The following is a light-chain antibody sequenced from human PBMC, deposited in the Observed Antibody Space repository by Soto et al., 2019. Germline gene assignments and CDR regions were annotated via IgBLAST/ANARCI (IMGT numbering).Light chain of an antibody. CDR2: EGD. CDR3: ISDTISGTFV. J-gene: IGLJ1*01. CDR1: SSDVGGYNY. Sequence: SALTQPASVSGSPGQSITISCTGTSSDVGGYNYVSWYQQHPGKAPKLMIYEGDYRPSGVYTRFSGSTSGNTASPTSSGQEGEDADEYYCISDTISGTFVFGTGTKVTVL. V-gene: IGLV2-14*01.